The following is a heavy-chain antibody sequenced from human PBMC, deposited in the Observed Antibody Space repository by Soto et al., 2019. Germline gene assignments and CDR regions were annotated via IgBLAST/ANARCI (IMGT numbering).Heavy chain of an antibody. CDR3: ARDYAHDGPYWGY. CDR1: GYSISSGYY. Sequence: SETLSLACGVSGYSISSGYYWGWIRQPPGKWLEWIGSIYHSGSTYYNPSLKSRVTISVDTSKNQFSLKLSSVTAAGTAVYYCARDYAHDGPYWGYLGRVTLVAVS. D-gene: IGHD3-16*01. CDR2: IYHSGST. V-gene: IGHV4-38-2*02. J-gene: IGHJ4*02.